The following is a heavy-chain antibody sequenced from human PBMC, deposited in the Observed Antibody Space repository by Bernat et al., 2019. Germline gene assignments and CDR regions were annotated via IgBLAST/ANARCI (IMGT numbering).Heavy chain of an antibody. V-gene: IGHV3-7*01. Sequence: EVQLVESGGGLVQPGGSLRLSCAASGFTFSSYWMTWVRQAPGKGLEWVANIKHDGSDKYYADSVKGRFTISRDNSKNTLYLQMNSLRAEDTAVYYCATLRFSGWYERDAFDIWGQGTMVTVSS. J-gene: IGHJ3*02. CDR2: IKHDGSDK. D-gene: IGHD6-19*01. CDR1: GFTFSSYW. CDR3: ATLRFSGWYERDAFDI.